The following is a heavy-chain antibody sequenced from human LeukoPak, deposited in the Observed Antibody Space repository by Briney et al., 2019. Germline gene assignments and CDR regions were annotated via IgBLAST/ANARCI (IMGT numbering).Heavy chain of an antibody. V-gene: IGHV5-51*01. J-gene: IGHJ3*02. D-gene: IGHD2-2*01. CDR1: GYSFTTYW. CDR3: ARSCTSTSCYLTDAFDI. CDR2: IYPGDSDT. Sequence: GESLKISYKGSGYSFTTYWIGWVRQMPGKGLEWMGIIYPGDSDTKYSPSFQGQVTISADKSISTAYLQWSSLKASDTAMYYCARSCTSTSCYLTDAFDIWGQGTMVTVSS.